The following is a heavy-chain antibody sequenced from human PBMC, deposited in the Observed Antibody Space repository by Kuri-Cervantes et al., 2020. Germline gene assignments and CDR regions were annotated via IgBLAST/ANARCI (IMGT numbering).Heavy chain of an antibody. D-gene: IGHD3-9*01. V-gene: IGHV3-9*01. CDR3: EKDIGPDIPGCFDV. CDR1: GFTFDDWA. Sequence: SLKISCATSGFTFDDWAMHWVRQVPGKGLEWVSGISWNGGTVDYADSVKGRFTISRDNAENSLYLQMHSLRAEDTALYYCEKDIGPDIPGCFDVWGQGTMVTVSS. J-gene: IGHJ3*01. CDR2: ISWNGGTV.